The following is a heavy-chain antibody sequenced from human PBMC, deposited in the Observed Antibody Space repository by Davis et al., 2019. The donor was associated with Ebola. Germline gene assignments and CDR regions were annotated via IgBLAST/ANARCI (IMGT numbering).Heavy chain of an antibody. CDR3: AGRDKVRPVPGVGNWFDP. D-gene: IGHD6-19*01. Sequence: MPSETLSLTCTVSGGSISSYYWSWIRQPPGKGLEWIGYIYYTGSTNYNPSLKSRVTISADTSKNQFSLRLSSVTAADTAMYYCAGRDKVRPVPGVGNWFDPWGQGTLVTVSS. V-gene: IGHV4-59*08. CDR1: GGSISSYY. J-gene: IGHJ5*02. CDR2: IYYTGST.